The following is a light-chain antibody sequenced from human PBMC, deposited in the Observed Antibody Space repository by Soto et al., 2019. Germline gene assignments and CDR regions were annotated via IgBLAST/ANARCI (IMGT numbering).Light chain of an antibody. J-gene: IGLJ2*01. Sequence: QSVLIQPPSASETPGQRVTISCSGSSSNIGSNYVYWYQQVPGTAPKLLVYSNNQRPSGVPDRFSGSKSGTSASLAISGLRSEDEADSYCAAWDNSLSGVVLGGGTQLTVL. CDR2: SNN. V-gene: IGLV1-47*01. CDR1: SSNIGSNY. CDR3: AAWDNSLSGVV.